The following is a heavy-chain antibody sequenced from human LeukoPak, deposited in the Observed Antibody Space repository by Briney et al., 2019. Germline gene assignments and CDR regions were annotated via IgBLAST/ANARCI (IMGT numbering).Heavy chain of an antibody. V-gene: IGHV3-23*01. CDR2: ISGSGGST. D-gene: IGHD3-22*01. J-gene: IGHJ3*02. Sequence: PGGSLRLSCAASGFTFSSYAMSWVRQAPGKGLEWVSAISGSGGSTYYADSVKGRFTISRDNSKNTLYLQMNSLRAEDTAVYYCAKRGMYDSSGYHDAFDIWGQGTMVTVSS. CDR3: AKRGMYDSSGYHDAFDI. CDR1: GFTFSSYA.